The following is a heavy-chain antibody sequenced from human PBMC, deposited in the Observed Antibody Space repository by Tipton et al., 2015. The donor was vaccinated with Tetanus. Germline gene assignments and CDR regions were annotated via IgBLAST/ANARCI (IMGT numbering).Heavy chain of an antibody. CDR2: INPNRGGT. Sequence: QSGPEVKRPGASVRVSCKASGYTFTGNYIHWVRRAPGQGLEWMGWINPNRGGTFYAQKFHGSVTMTSDTSSSTVYMELSRLRSDDTAVYYCARDLVTSGFHWGQGTLVTVSS. J-gene: IGHJ4*02. V-gene: IGHV1-2*02. CDR3: ARDLVTSGFH. D-gene: IGHD4-23*01. CDR1: GYTFTGNY.